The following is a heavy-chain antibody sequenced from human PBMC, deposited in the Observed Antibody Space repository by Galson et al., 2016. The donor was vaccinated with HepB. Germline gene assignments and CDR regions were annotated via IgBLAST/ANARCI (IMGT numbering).Heavy chain of an antibody. V-gene: IGHV3-30*04. CDR3: ARAERWGAAGGSFQLDC. J-gene: IGHJ4*02. CDR2: MSYDGRRI. CDR1: GFSFRNYA. D-gene: IGHD6-13*01. Sequence: SLRLSCAASGFSFRNYAMHWVRPAPGKGLEWVAVMSYDGRRIYYADSVKGRLTISRDNSKNTLFLQMNSLRPDETAVYYCARAERWGAAGGSFQLDCWGQGTLVTVSS.